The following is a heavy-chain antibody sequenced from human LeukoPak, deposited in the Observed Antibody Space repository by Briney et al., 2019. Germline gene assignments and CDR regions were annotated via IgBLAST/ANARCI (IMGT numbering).Heavy chain of an antibody. CDR3: ARGGDAAPFDF. CDR2: INPNSGGT. D-gene: IGHD5-12*01. Sequence: GASVKVSCKASGYTFTGYYMHWVRQAPGQGLEWMGRINPNSGGTNYAQKFQGRVTVTRDTSINTAYMDLSRLRSDDTAVYYCARGGDAAPFDFWGQGTLVTVSS. V-gene: IGHV1-2*06. CDR1: GYTFTGYY. J-gene: IGHJ4*02.